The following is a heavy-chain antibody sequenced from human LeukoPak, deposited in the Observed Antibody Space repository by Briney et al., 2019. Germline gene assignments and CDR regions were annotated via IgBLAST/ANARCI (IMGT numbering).Heavy chain of an antibody. CDR3: AKDVPANYYDTTGYYFDP. CDR2: VSADGHYT. V-gene: IGHV3-23*01. Sequence: GGTLRLSCAVSGYTFSSYAMNWVSQASAEGLVGVTAVSADGHYTFYSVSVKGRFTVSRDNSRNTVDLHMSSVWAGETAIYFCAKDVPANYYDTTGYYFDPWGQGTLVTVSS. J-gene: IGHJ5*02. D-gene: IGHD3-22*01. CDR1: GYTFSSYA.